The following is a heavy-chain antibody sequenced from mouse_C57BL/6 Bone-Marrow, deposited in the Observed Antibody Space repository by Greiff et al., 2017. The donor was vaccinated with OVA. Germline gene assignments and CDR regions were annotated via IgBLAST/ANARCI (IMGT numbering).Heavy chain of an antibody. CDR3: ARDGILAY. CDR1: GYSITSGYY. V-gene: IGHV3-6*01. Sequence: EVQLQQSGPGLVKPSQSLSLTCSVTGYSITSGYYWNWIRQFPGNKLEWMGYISYDGSNNYNQYLKNRISITRDTSKNQFFLKLNSVTTEDTATYYCARDGILAYWGQGTLVTVSA. CDR2: ISYDGSN. J-gene: IGHJ3*01. D-gene: IGHD1-1*01.